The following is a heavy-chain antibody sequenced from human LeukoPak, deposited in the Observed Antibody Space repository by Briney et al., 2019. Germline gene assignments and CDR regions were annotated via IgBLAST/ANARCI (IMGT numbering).Heavy chain of an antibody. V-gene: IGHV3-30*04. CDR1: GFTFNSYA. Sequence: GGSLRLSCAASGFTFNSYAIHWVRQAPGKGLEWVAVISYDGSKKFYAHSVKGRFTISRDNSKNTLYLHMNSLRAEDTAVYYCARDAPDSGDYSPIDYWGQGTLVTVSS. CDR3: ARDAPDSGDYSPIDY. J-gene: IGHJ4*02. D-gene: IGHD1-26*01. CDR2: ISYDGSKK.